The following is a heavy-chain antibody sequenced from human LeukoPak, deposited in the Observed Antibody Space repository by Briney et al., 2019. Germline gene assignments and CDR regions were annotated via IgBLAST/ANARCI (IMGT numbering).Heavy chain of an antibody. Sequence: SETLSLTCAVSGYSISSGYYWGWIRQPPGKGLEWIGSIYHSGSTYYNPSLKSRVTMSVDTSKNQFSLKLRSVTAADTAVYYCARGYNWGSPTRNFYYLDVWGKGTTVTVSS. V-gene: IGHV4-38-2*01. J-gene: IGHJ6*03. CDR1: GYSISSGYY. CDR2: IYHSGST. D-gene: IGHD7-27*01. CDR3: ARGYNWGSPTRNFYYLDV.